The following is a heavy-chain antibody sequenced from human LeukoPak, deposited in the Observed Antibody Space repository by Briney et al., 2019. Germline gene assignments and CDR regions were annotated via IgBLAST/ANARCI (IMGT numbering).Heavy chain of an antibody. CDR1: GFTFSSYG. Sequence: GGSLRLSCAASGFTFSSYGMSWVRQAPGKGLEWVSAISGSGGSTYYADSVKGRFTISRDNSKNTLYLQMNSLRAEDTAVYYCARGGRASSWTYYYYYMDVWGKGTTVTISS. D-gene: IGHD6-13*01. CDR2: ISGSGGST. V-gene: IGHV3-23*01. J-gene: IGHJ6*03. CDR3: ARGGRASSWTYYYYYMDV.